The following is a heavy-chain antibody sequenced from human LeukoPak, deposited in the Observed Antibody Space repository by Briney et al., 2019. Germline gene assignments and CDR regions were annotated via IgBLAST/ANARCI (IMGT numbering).Heavy chain of an antibody. CDR3: AREGYYDSSGYSDY. V-gene: IGHV3-33*01. J-gene: IGHJ4*02. D-gene: IGHD3-22*01. Sequence: GGSLRLSCAASGFSFNTYGMHWVRQAPGKGLDWVALIWFDGGEKYYADSVKGRFTISRDNSKNTMYLQMNSLRAEDTAVYYCAREGYYDSSGYSDYWGQGTLVTVSS. CDR1: GFSFNTYG. CDR2: IWFDGGEK.